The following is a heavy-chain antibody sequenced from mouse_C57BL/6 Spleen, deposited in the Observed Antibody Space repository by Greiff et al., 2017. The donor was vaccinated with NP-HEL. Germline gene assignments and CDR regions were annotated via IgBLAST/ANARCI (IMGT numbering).Heavy chain of an antibody. Sequence: VQLQPSGAELVKPGASVKISCKASGYAFSSYCMNWVKQRPGTGLEWIGLISPGDGDTNYNGKFKGKATLTADKSSRTAYMPLSSLTSEDSAVFFCERDRSSYPYYFDDWGKGTTPTVSS. J-gene: IGHJ2*01. CDR3: ERDRSSYPYYFDD. V-gene: IGHV1-80*01. CDR2: ISPGDGDT. D-gene: IGHD1-1*01. CDR1: GYAFSSYC.